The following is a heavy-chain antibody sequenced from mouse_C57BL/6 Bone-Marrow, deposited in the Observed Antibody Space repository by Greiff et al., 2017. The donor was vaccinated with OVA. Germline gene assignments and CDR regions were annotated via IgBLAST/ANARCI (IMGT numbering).Heavy chain of an antibody. J-gene: IGHJ3*01. CDR3: ARGGFAY. V-gene: IGHV3-6*01. CDR2: ISYDGSN. CDR1: GYSITSGYY. Sequence: DVKLQESGPGLVKPSQSLSLTCSVTGYSITSGYYWNWIRQFPGNKLEWMGYISYDGSNNYNPSLKNRISITRDTSKNQFFLKLNSVTAEDTATYYCARGGFAYWGQGTLLTVSA.